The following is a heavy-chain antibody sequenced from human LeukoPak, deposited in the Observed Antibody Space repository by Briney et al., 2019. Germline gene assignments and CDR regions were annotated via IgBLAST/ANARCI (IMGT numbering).Heavy chain of an antibody. V-gene: IGHV1-2*06. Sequence: ASVKVSCKTSGYTFTGYYMHWLRQAPGQGLEWMGRINPNSGGTYYAQKFRSRVTMTRDTSISTAYMELASLISDDTAVYYCAGGVLHGGGNWFDPWGQGTLVTVSS. J-gene: IGHJ5*02. D-gene: IGHD3-16*01. CDR3: AGGVLHGGGNWFDP. CDR1: GYTFTGYY. CDR2: INPNSGGT.